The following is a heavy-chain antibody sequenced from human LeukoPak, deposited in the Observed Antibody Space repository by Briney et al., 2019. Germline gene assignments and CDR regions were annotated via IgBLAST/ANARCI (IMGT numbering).Heavy chain of an antibody. CDR1: GGSISSYY. Sequence: SETLSLTCTVSGGSISSYYWSWIRQPPGKGLEWIGYIYYSGSTNYNPSLKSRVAISVDTSKNQFSLKLSSVTAADTAVYYCARKRGGGAAAGNYYYYYGMDVWGQGTTVTVSS. CDR3: ARKRGGGAAAGNYYYYYGMDV. V-gene: IGHV4-59*08. J-gene: IGHJ6*02. D-gene: IGHD6-13*01. CDR2: IYYSGST.